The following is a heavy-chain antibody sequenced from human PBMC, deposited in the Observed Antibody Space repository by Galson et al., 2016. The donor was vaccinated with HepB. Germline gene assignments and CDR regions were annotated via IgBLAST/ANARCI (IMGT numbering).Heavy chain of an antibody. CDR1: GFTFSDYY. Sequence: SLRLSCAASGFTFSDYYLSWIRQAPGKGLEWISYISSSISYTYYADAVKGRFTISRDNAENSLYLQMNSLRVEDPTVYYCAGGTMIRGLTWGQGTLVTVSS. V-gene: IGHV3-11*03. J-gene: IGHJ4*02. CDR3: AGGTMIRGLT. CDR2: ISSSISYT. D-gene: IGHD3-10*01.